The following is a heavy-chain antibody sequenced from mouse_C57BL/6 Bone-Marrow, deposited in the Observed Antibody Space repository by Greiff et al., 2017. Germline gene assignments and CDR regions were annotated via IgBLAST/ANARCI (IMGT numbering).Heavy chain of an antibody. J-gene: IGHJ4*01. V-gene: IGHV1-78*01. D-gene: IGHD1-1*01. CDR1: GYTFTDHT. CDR3: ARSFYYYGSSQYYYAMDY. Sequence: QVQLQQSDAELVKPGASVKISCKVSGYTFTDHTIHWMKQRPEQGLEWIGYIYPGDGSTKYNEKFKGKATLTADKSSSTAYMQLNSLTSEDSAVYFCARSFYYYGSSQYYYAMDYWGQGTSVTVSS. CDR2: IYPGDGST.